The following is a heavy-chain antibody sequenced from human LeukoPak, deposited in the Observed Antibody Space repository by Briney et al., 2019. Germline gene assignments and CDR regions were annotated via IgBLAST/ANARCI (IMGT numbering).Heavy chain of an antibody. CDR1: GYTFTSYG. D-gene: IGHD4-23*01. V-gene: IGHV1-18*01. CDR3: ASDYGGNSPPHDAFDI. CDR2: ISAYNGNT. Sequence: ASVKVSCKASGYTFTSYGISWVRQAPGQGLEWMGWISAYNGNTNYAQKFQGRVTITADKSTSTAYMELSSLRSEDTAVYYCASDYGGNSPPHDAFDIWGQGTMVTVSS. J-gene: IGHJ3*02.